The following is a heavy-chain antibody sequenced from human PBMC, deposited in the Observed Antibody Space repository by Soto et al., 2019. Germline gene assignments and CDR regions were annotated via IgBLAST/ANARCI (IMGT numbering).Heavy chain of an antibody. CDR1: GYTFTSQN. D-gene: IGHD3-10*01. CDR3: AKSSYGSGSYYFDYFDY. V-gene: IGHV1-3*01. CDR2: IHAGNGNT. Sequence: ASVKVSCKASGYTFTSQNMHWVRQAPGQRLEWMGWIHAGNGNTKYSQKFQGRVTITRDTSASTAYMELSSLRSEDTAVYYCAKSSYGSGSYYFDYFDYWGQG. J-gene: IGHJ4*02.